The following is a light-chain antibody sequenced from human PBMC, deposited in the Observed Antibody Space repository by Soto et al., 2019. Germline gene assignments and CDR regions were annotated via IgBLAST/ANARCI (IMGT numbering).Light chain of an antibody. CDR2: VTF. V-gene: IGKV2-28*01. J-gene: IGKJ2*01. CDR3: MQALQTPYT. CDR1: QSLLHSDGYTY. Sequence: DIVMTQSPLSLPVTPGEPASISCRSSQSLLHSDGYTYMDWYLQKPGQSPQVLIYVTFNRASGVPDRFSGSGSGTDFTLKISRVEAEDSGVYYCMQALQTPYTFGQGTKLEIK.